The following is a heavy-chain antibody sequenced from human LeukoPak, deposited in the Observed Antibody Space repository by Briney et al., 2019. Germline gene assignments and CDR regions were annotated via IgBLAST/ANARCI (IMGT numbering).Heavy chain of an antibody. CDR2: IYYSGST. CDR1: GGSISSSSYY. J-gene: IGHJ4*02. CDR3: ARSTGYSSGWHFDY. Sequence: PSETLSLTRTVSGGSISSSSYYWGWIRQPPGKGLEWIGSIYYSGSTYYNPSLKSRVTISVDTSKNQFSLKLSSVTAADTAVYYCARSTGYSSGWHFDYWGRGTLVTVSS. V-gene: IGHV4-39*01. D-gene: IGHD6-19*01.